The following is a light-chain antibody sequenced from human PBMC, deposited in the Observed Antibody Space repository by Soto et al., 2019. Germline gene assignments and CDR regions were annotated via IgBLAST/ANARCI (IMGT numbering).Light chain of an antibody. V-gene: IGKV3D-15*01. CDR1: QSAGNF. CDR3: QQHNQWPIT. J-gene: IGKJ5*01. Sequence: EIVMTQSPATLSVSPGETCSLSCMASQSAGNFLAWYQQKPGQAPRLLIYYISTRATGITARFSGSGSGTEFTLTINSLQSEDSAVYYCQQHNQWPITFGQGTRLEIK. CDR2: YIS.